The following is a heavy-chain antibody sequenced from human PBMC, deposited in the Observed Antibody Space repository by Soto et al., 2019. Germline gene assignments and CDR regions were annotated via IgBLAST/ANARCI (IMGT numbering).Heavy chain of an antibody. D-gene: IGHD3-3*01. J-gene: IGHJ5*02. CDR3: ARGQRVSQIFGVVIRGRQDRNWFDP. V-gene: IGHV4-30-4*01. Sequence: SETLSLTCTVSGVSISRGGDYWGWVRQPPGKGLEWIGYMYYSGSLYFNPSLRSRLTMSADTSANQFSLKLSSVTAADTAVYYCARGQRVSQIFGVVIRGRQDRNWFDPWGQGTLVTVSS. CDR2: MYYSGSL. CDR1: GVSISRGGDY.